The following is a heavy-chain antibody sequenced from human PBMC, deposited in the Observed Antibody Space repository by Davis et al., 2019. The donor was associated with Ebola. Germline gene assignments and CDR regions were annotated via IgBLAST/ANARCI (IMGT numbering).Heavy chain of an antibody. CDR2: IGNKDNTHII. J-gene: IGHJ4*02. V-gene: IGHV3-72*01. D-gene: IGHD1-26*01. CDR3: ARDKIGSYSFNY. Sequence: LSLTCTVSGGSISSYYWSWIRQPPGKGLEWVSRIGNKDNTHIIEYAASVKGRFTISRDDSKNSLYLQMDSLKTEDTAVYYCARDKIGSYSFNYWGQGTPVTVSS. CDR1: GGSISSYY.